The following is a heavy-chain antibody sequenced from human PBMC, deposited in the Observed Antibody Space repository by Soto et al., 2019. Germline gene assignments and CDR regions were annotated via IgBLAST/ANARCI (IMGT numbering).Heavy chain of an antibody. J-gene: IGHJ4*02. Sequence: QVQLQESGPGLVKPSQTLSLTCTVSGGSIGSAAYYWSWIRQHPGEGLEWIGYISHSGSTYYNPSITSRVIISVDTSKNQFSLSLTSVTAADTAVSYCASEYTYGSNFFDCWGQGALVTVSS. D-gene: IGHD5-18*01. CDR1: GGSIGSAAYY. V-gene: IGHV4-31*03. CDR2: ISHSGST. CDR3: ASEYTYGSNFFDC.